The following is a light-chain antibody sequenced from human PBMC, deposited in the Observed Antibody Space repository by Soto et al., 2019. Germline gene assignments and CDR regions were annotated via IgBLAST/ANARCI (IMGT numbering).Light chain of an antibody. CDR3: QQHGTSPIT. J-gene: IGKJ5*01. V-gene: IGKV3-11*01. CDR2: DAS. Sequence: EIVLTQSPATLSLSPGERATLSCRASQSVTNSLAWYQQKPGQAPRLLIYDASNRATGIPARFSGSGSGTDFTLTISRLEPEDFAVYYCQQHGTSPITFGQGTRLEI. CDR1: QSVTNS.